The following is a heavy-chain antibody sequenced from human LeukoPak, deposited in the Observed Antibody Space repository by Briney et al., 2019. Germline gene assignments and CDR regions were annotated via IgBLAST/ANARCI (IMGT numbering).Heavy chain of an antibody. V-gene: IGHV1-69*06. D-gene: IGHD2-8*01. CDR3: ATGLLMVYDLDY. CDR2: IIPIFGTA. Sequence: GASVKVSCKASGGTFSSYAISWVRQAPGQGLEWMGGIIPIFGTANYAQKFQGRVTMTEDTSTDTAYMELSSLRSEDTAVYYCATGLLMVYDLDYWGQGTLVTVSS. CDR1: GGTFSSYA. J-gene: IGHJ4*02.